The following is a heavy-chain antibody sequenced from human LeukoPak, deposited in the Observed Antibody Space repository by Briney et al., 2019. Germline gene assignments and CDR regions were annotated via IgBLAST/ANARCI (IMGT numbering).Heavy chain of an antibody. CDR1: GFTFDDYA. CDR3: AKDISGYYYGSGSPDY. Sequence: GGSLRLSCAASGFTFDDYAMHWVRQAPGKGLEWVSGISWNSGSIGYADSVKGRFTISRDNAKNSLYLQMNSLRAEDTALYYCAKDISGYYYGSGSPDYWGQGTLVTVSP. V-gene: IGHV3-9*01. D-gene: IGHD3-10*01. CDR2: ISWNSGSI. J-gene: IGHJ4*02.